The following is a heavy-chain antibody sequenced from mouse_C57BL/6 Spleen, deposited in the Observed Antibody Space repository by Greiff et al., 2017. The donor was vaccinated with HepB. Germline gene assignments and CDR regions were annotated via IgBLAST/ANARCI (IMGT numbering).Heavy chain of an antibody. D-gene: IGHD1-1*01. Sequence: EVQLQQSGAELVRPGASVKLSCTASGFNIKDYYMHWVKQRPEQGLEWIGRIDPEDGDTEYAPKFKGKATMTADTSSNTAYLQLSSLTSEDTAVYYCTSYYYGSRGYFDVWGTGTTVTVSS. V-gene: IGHV14-1*01. CDR2: IDPEDGDT. CDR1: GFNIKDYY. CDR3: TSYYYGSRGYFDV. J-gene: IGHJ1*03.